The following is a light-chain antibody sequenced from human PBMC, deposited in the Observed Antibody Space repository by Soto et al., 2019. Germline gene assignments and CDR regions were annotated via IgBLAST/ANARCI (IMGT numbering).Light chain of an antibody. Sequence: QSVLTQPPSVSAAPGQTVTISCSGTSSNIGNNYVSWYQHLPGTAPKLLISDNNNRPSGIPDRFSGSKSGTSATLAITGLQTGDEADYYCATWDDSLSAAGFGPGTKVTV. CDR2: DNN. J-gene: IGLJ1*01. CDR1: SSNIGNNY. CDR3: ATWDDSLSAAG. V-gene: IGLV1-51*01.